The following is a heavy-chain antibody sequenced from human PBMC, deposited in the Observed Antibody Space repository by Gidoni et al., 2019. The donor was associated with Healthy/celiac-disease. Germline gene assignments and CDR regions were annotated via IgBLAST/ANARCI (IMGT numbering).Heavy chain of an antibody. D-gene: IGHD4-17*01. V-gene: IGHV4-30-4*01. CDR3: ARYRDIDYGEKKGRSANDAFDI. J-gene: IGHJ3*02. CDR1: GGSISSGDYY. CDR2: IYYSGST. Sequence: QVQLQESGPGLVKPSQTLSLTCTVSGGSISSGDYYWSWTRQRPGKGLEWIGYIYYSGSTYYNPSLKGRVTISGDTSKNQFSLKLSSVTAADTAVYYCARYRDIDYGEKKGRSANDAFDIWGQGTMVTVSS.